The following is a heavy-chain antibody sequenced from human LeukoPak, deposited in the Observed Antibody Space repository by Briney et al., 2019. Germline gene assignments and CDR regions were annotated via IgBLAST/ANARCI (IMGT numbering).Heavy chain of an antibody. CDR2: INSDGSWT. CDR1: GNYW. CDR3: VSFYETY. J-gene: IGHJ4*02. Sequence: GGSLRLSCAASGNYWMHWVRQVPGKGLVWVSHINSDGSWTSYADSVKGRFTISKDNARNTVYLQMNSLRAEDTAVYYCVSFYETYWGRGTLVTVSS. D-gene: IGHD2/OR15-2a*01. V-gene: IGHV3-74*01.